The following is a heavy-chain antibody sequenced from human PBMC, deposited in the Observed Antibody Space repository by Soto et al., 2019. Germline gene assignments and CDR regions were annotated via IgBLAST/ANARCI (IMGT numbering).Heavy chain of an antibody. Sequence: QVQLVQSGAEVKKPGASVKVSCKASGYIFTNYYIHWVRQAPGQGLEWMGTINAGGGYTTYAQKFLGRVSMTRDTSTSTVSMELSSLRSEDTALYYCSRGGAIVVLTAPFDLWGQGTLVTVTS. CDR3: SRGGAIVVLTAPFDL. J-gene: IGHJ5*02. CDR2: INAGGGYT. V-gene: IGHV1-46*03. CDR1: GYIFTNYY. D-gene: IGHD2-21*02.